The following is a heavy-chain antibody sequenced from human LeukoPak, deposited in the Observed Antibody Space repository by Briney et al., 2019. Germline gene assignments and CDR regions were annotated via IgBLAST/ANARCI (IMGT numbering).Heavy chain of an antibody. CDR3: ARGLMVLGVIISSGSFDP. V-gene: IGHV1-8*01. Sequence: ASVKVSCKASAYTYTSYDINWVRQATGQGLEWMGWMNPNSGNTGYAQKFQGRVTMTRNTSISTAYMELSSLRSEDTAVYYCARGLMVLGVIISSGSFDPWGQGTLVTVSS. CDR2: MNPNSGNT. J-gene: IGHJ5*02. D-gene: IGHD3-10*01. CDR1: AYTYTSYD.